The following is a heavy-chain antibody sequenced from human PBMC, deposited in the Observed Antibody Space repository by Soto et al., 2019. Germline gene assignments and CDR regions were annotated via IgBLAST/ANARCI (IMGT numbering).Heavy chain of an antibody. CDR1: VYSISIGYY. J-gene: IGHJ5*02. Sequence: PSEKRSLTCNASVYSISIGYYWRWIRQTSVQGLEWIVRISHSGTSFYNPSLRSRVTISMDTSNNHFSLKLNSLTATDTAVYYCAGAAGDHAGWRHWSDPWGQGTLVTVSS. V-gene: IGHV4-38-2*02. D-gene: IGHD2-21*02. CDR3: AGAAGDHAGWRHWSDP. CDR2: ISHSGTS.